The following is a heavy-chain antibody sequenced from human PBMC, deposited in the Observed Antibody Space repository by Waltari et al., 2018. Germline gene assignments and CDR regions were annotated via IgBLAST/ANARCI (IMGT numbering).Heavy chain of an antibody. Sequence: QVQLQESGPGLVKPSETLSLTCTVSGGSISSYYWSWIRQPAGKGLEWIGRSYTSGAPNYTPSRKSGVTMSVETSKNQFSLKLSSVTAADTAVYYCARDREVVAATYYYYYGMDVWGQGTTVTVSS. V-gene: IGHV4-4*07. D-gene: IGHD2-15*01. CDR2: SYTSGAP. CDR3: ARDREVVAATYYYYYGMDV. CDR1: GGSISSYY. J-gene: IGHJ6*02.